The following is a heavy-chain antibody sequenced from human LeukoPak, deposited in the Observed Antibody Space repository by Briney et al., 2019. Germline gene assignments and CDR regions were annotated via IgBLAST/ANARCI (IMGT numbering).Heavy chain of an antibody. CDR1: GFTFSGYS. Sequence: GGSLRFSCAGSGFTFSGYSMNWVRQAPGKGLEWVSYISPSSNYRYYADSLKGRFTISRDNAKNSLYLQMNSLRAEDTAIYYCAREGYDLSQDYFAMDVWGPGTTVTVSS. D-gene: IGHD3/OR15-3a*01. CDR2: ISPSSNYR. CDR3: AREGYDLSQDYFAMDV. V-gene: IGHV3-21*01. J-gene: IGHJ6*02.